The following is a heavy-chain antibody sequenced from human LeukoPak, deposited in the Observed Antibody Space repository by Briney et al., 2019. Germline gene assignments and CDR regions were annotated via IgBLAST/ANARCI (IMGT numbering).Heavy chain of an antibody. CDR2: ISASSSFI. V-gene: IGHV3-21*01. CDR3: ARAYCSSTSCRPFDY. Sequence: GGSLRLSCAASGFTFSSYAMGWVRQAPGKGLEWVTCISASSSFIYYADSVKGRITISRDNAKNSLYLQMNSLRAEDTAVYYCARAYCSSTSCRPFDYWGQGTLVTVSS. CDR1: GFTFSSYA. D-gene: IGHD2-2*01. J-gene: IGHJ4*02.